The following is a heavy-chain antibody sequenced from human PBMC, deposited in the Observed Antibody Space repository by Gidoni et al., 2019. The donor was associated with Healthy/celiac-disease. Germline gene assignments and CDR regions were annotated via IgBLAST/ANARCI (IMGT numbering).Heavy chain of an antibody. Sequence: QVQLVQSGAEVKKPGSSVKVSCKASGGTFSSYAIRWVRQAPGQGREWMGGIIPIFGTANYAQKFQGRVTITADESTSTAYMELSSLRSEDTAVYYCARAQGIVGATYYYYGMDVWGQGTTVTVSS. CDR3: ARAQGIVGATYYYYGMDV. J-gene: IGHJ6*02. D-gene: IGHD1-26*01. CDR2: IIPIFGTA. V-gene: IGHV1-69*01. CDR1: GGTFSSYA.